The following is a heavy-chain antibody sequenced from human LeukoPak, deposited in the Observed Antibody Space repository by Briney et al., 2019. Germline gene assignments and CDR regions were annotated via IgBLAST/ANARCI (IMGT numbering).Heavy chain of an antibody. D-gene: IGHD3-10*01. CDR3: ARIGGWFGNDY. V-gene: IGHV3-74*01. J-gene: IGHJ4*02. CDR1: GFTFSSYW. CDR2: IDGDGSST. Sequence: PGGSLRLSCAAPGFTFSSYWMQWVRQAPGKGLVWVSRIDGDGSSTNYADSVKGRFTISRDNAKNSLYLQMNSLRAEDTALYYCARIGGWFGNDYWGQGTLVTVSS.